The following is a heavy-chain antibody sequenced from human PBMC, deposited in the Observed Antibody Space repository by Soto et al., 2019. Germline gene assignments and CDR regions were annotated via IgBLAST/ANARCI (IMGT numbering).Heavy chain of an antibody. CDR1: GGSISSSSYY. V-gene: IGHV4-39*01. Sequence: PSETLSLTCTVSGGSISSSSYYWGWIRQPPGKGREWIGSIDYSGSTYYNPSLKSRVTISVDTSKNQFSLKLSSVTAADTAVYYCARRSIWAGYLNYYYYGMDVWGQGTTVTVSS. D-gene: IGHD3-9*01. CDR3: ARRSIWAGYLNYYYYGMDV. CDR2: IDYSGST. J-gene: IGHJ6*02.